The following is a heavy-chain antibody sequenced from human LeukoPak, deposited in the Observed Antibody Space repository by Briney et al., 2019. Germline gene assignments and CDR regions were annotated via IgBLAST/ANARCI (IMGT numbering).Heavy chain of an antibody. CDR3: ARPYYDFWSGYLYYFEY. J-gene: IGHJ4*02. CDR2: ISSSSSYI. CDR1: GFTFSSYS. D-gene: IGHD3-3*01. Sequence: GGSLRLSCAASGFTFSSYSMNWVRQAPGKGLEWVSSISSSSSYIYYADSVKGRFTISRDNAKNSLYLQMNSLRAEDTAVYYCARPYYDFWSGYLYYFEYWGQGTMVTVSS. V-gene: IGHV3-21*01.